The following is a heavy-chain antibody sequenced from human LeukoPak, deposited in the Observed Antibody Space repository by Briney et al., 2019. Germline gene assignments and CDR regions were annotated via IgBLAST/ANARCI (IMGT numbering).Heavy chain of an antibody. CDR2: ISYDGSNK. J-gene: IGHJ4*02. D-gene: IGHD4-11*01. CDR1: GFTFSSYA. Sequence: GGSLRLSCAASGFTFSSYAMHWVRQAPGKGLEWVAVISYDGSNKNYADSVKGRFTISRDNSKNTLYLQMNTLRTEDTALYYCARCRLQSFFFDYWGQGTLVTVSS. CDR3: ARCRLQSFFFDY. V-gene: IGHV3-30-3*01.